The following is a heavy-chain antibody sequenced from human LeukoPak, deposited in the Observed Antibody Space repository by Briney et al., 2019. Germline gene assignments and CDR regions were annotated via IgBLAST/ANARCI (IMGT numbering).Heavy chain of an antibody. D-gene: IGHD1-1*01. CDR1: GYTFNTYY. CDR3: ARGPRGQRFDY. J-gene: IGHJ4*02. V-gene: IGHV1-46*02. Sequence: ASGKVSCKASGYTFNTYYIHWVRQAPGQGLEWMGLINPGGGDTTYAQNLQGRVTMTRDTSTSTVYMELSNLISEDTAVYYCARGPRGQRFDYWGQGTLVTVSS. CDR2: INPGGGDT.